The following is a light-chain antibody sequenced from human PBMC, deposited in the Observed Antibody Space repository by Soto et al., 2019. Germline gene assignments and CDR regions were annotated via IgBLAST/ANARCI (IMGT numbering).Light chain of an antibody. CDR1: QTVSSS. CDR2: GAA. Sequence: EIVLTQSPGTLSLSPGERATLSCRASQTVSSSFLAWYQQTPGQAPMLLIYGAATRATGIPARFSGSGSGTEVTLTSSILQSEDLAVYYCQQYHDWPPYTCGQGTKVDI. J-gene: IGKJ2*01. CDR3: QQYHDWPPYT. V-gene: IGKV3-15*01.